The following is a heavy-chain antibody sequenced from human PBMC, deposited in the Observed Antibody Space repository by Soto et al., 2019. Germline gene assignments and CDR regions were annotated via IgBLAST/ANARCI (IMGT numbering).Heavy chain of an antibody. CDR3: ARDYMVRGVMRWFDP. J-gene: IGHJ5*02. CDR1: GGSISSSNW. V-gene: IGHV4-4*02. Sequence: QVQLQESGPGLVKPSGTLSLTCAVSGGSISSSNWWSWVRQPPGKGLEWIGEIYHSGSTNYNPSLKRRVTMSVARSRTQFPLKLSSVTAADTAVYYCARDYMVRGVMRWFDPWGQGTLVTVSS. CDR2: IYHSGST. D-gene: IGHD3-10*01.